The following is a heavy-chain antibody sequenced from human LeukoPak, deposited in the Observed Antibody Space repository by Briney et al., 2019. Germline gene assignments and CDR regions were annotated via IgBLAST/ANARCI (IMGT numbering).Heavy chain of an antibody. D-gene: IGHD3-3*01. Sequence: SETLSLTCTVSGGSISSSSYYWGWIRQPPGKGLEWIGEINHSGSTNYNPSLKSRVTISVDTSKNQFSLKLSSVTAADTAVYYCARDLTRITIFGLSRKVGYMDVWGKGTTVTVSS. CDR3: ARDLTRITIFGLSRKVGYMDV. V-gene: IGHV4-39*07. CDR1: GGSISSSSYY. J-gene: IGHJ6*03. CDR2: INHSGST.